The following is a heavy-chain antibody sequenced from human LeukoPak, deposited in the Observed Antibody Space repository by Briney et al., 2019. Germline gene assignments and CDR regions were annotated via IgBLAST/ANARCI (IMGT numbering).Heavy chain of an antibody. CDR3: AREAVTIFALVRTQTTKSPHRFDP. V-gene: IGHV1-46*01. J-gene: IGHJ5*02. CDR1: GYSFTTYH. D-gene: IGHD3/OR15-3a*01. CDR2: INPSGGST. Sequence: GASVKVSCKASGYSFTTYHMHWVRQDPGQGLEWMGIINPSGGSTNYAQNFQGRVTMTRDMSTSTVYMELSSLRSEDTAVYYCAREAVTIFALVRTQTTKSPHRFDPWGQGTLVTVSS.